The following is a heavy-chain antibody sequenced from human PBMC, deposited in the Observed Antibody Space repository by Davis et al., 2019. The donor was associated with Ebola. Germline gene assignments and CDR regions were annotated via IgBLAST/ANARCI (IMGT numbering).Heavy chain of an antibody. V-gene: IGHV1-46*01. CDR3: ARVRGVVMFYMDV. CDR1: GYTFTGYY. CDR2: INPSGGST. Sequence: ASVKVSCKASGYTFTGYYMQWVRQAPGQGLEWMGIINPSGGSTNYAQKFQGRVTMTRDTSTSTVYMELSSLRSEDTAVYYCARVRGVVMFYMDVWGKGTTVTVSS. J-gene: IGHJ6*03. D-gene: IGHD3-3*01.